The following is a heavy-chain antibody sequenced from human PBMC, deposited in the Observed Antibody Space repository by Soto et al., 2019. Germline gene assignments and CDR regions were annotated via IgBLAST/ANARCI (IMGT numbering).Heavy chain of an antibody. V-gene: IGHV3-23*01. CDR1: GFTFSSYA. CDR2: ISGSGFST. CDR3: AKDPGDYPSDYFDC. D-gene: IGHD4-17*01. J-gene: IGHJ4*02. Sequence: EVQLLESGGGLVQPGGSLRLSCAASGFTFSSYAMSWVRQDPGKGLEWVSAISGSGFSTYYADPVKGRFTVSRDTSKNSLFLRMNSLRSEDTAVYYCAKDPGDYPSDYFDCWGQGTLVPVSS.